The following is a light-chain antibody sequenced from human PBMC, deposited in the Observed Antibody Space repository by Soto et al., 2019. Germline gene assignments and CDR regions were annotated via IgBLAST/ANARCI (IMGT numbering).Light chain of an antibody. J-gene: IGKJ4*01. CDR1: QSVSSN. V-gene: IGKV3-20*01. Sequence: EIVVTQAPATLSVSPGERANLSCRASQSVSSNLAWFQQKPGQAPRLLLYDVSTRATGFPDRFSGSGSGTDFTLTISRLEPEDFAVYYCQLYGDSPTFGGGTKVDNK. CDR3: QLYGDSPT. CDR2: DVS.